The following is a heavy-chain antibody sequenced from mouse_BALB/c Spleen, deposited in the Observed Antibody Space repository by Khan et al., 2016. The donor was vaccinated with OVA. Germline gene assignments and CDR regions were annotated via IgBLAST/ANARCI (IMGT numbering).Heavy chain of an antibody. D-gene: IGHD2-14*01. CDR3: ARSTYRYAFAY. J-gene: IGHJ3*01. CDR2: MIFSGST. CDR1: GDSISSGY. V-gene: IGHV3-8*02. Sequence: EVELVESGPSLVQPSQTLSLTCSVTGDSISSGYWSWIRKFPGNKLEYMGYMIFSGSTYYNPSLKSRISITRHTSKNQYYLQFNSDTTEDTATYYCARSTYRYAFAYWGQGTLVTVSA.